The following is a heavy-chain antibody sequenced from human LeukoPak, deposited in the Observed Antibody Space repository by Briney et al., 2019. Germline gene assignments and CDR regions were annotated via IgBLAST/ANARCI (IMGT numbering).Heavy chain of an antibody. V-gene: IGHV3-23*01. CDR3: AKVGPGDTKPYYFDY. CDR1: GFTFNSYA. D-gene: IGHD2-21*02. CDR2: ISGTGGST. J-gene: IGHJ4*02. Sequence: GGSLRLSCAASGFTFNSYAMSWVRQAPGKGLEWVSGISGTGGSTYYADSVKGRFTISRDNSKNTLNLQMNSLRAEDTAVYYCAKVGPGDTKPYYFDYWGQGTLVTVSS.